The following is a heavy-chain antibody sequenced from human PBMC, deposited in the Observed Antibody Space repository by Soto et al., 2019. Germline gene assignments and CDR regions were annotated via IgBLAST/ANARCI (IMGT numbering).Heavy chain of an antibody. V-gene: IGHV3-21*01. J-gene: IGHJ6*02. CDR1: GFTFSTCT. CDR2: ISPSTSHI. D-gene: IGHD2-15*01. CDR3: SGCSGGACHQNYGMDV. Sequence: EVHLVESGGGLVKPGGSLRLSCAVSGFTFSTCTMNWVRQAPGKGLEWVSSISPSTSHIYYADSVKGRFTISRDNAKNSLFLKMYSLRAGDTAVYYCSGCSGGACHQNYGMDVWGQGTTVTVSS.